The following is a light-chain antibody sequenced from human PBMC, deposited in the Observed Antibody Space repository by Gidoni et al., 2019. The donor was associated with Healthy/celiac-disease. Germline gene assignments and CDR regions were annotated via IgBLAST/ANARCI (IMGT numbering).Light chain of an antibody. V-gene: IGLV1-44*01. Sequence: QSVLTQPPSASGPPGQRVTISCSGSIPNIGSNTVNWYQQLPGTAPKLLIYSNNQRPSGVPDRFSGSKSGTSASLAISGLQSEDEADYYCAAWDDSLNGLVFGGGTKLTVL. J-gene: IGLJ2*01. CDR1: IPNIGSNT. CDR3: AAWDDSLNGLV. CDR2: SNN.